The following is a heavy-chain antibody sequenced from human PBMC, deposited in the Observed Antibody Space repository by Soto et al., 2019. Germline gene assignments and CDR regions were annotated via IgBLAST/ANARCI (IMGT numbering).Heavy chain of an antibody. CDR2: TYYRSKWYN. CDR3: ARATDCSGGSCYGDPGNNWFDP. CDR1: GDSVSSNSAA. D-gene: IGHD2-15*01. Sequence: QVQLQQSGPGLVKPSQTLSLTCAISGDSVSSNSAAWNWIRQSPSRGLEWLGRTYYRSKWYNDYAVSVKSPITINPDTSKNQFSLQLNSVTPEDTAVYYCARATDCSGGSCYGDPGNNWFDPWGQGTLVTVSS. V-gene: IGHV6-1*01. J-gene: IGHJ5*02.